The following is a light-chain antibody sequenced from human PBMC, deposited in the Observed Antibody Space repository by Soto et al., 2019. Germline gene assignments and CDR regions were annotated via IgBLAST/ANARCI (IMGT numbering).Light chain of an antibody. J-gene: IGKJ4*01. Sequence: DIQMTQSPATPSASVGDRVTITCRASQSISNWLAWYQQKTGKXPXRLIYAAYSLQSGVPSRFSSSRSGTEFTLTISSLQREEVATLYCLQHNSYPLTFSGVTKL. V-gene: IGKV1-5*01. CDR1: QSISNW. CDR3: LQHNSYPLT. CDR2: AAY.